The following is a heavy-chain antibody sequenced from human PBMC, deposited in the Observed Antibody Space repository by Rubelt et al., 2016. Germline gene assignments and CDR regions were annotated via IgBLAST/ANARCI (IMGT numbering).Heavy chain of an antibody. J-gene: IGHJ4*02. CDR3: AKDHQGDIVVVVADAGY. Sequence: EVQLVESGGGLVQPGGCLRLSCAASGFTFSSYAMSWVRQAPGKGLEWVSAISGSGCSTYYADPVKGRFTISRDNSKNTLYLQMNSLRAEDTAVYYCAKDHQGDIVVVVADAGYWGQGTLVTVSS. D-gene: IGHD2-15*01. CDR1: GFTFSSYA. CDR2: ISGSGCST. V-gene: IGHV3-23*04.